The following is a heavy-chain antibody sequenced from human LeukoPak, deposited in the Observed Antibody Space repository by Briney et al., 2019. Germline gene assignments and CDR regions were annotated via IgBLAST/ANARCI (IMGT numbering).Heavy chain of an antibody. D-gene: IGHD3-10*01. J-gene: IGHJ4*02. CDR3: ARGIGFGELSTFDY. V-gene: IGHV6-1*01. Sequence: SQTLSLTCAISGDSVSSNSAAWNWIRQSPSRGLEWLGRTYYRYKWYNDYAVSVKSRITINPDTSKNPFSLQLNSVTPEDTAVYYCARGIGFGELSTFDYWGQGTLVTVSS. CDR1: GDSVSSNSAA. CDR2: TYYRYKWYN.